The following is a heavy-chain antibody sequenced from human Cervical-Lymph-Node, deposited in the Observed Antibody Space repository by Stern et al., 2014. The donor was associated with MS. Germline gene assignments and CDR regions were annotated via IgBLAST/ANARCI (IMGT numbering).Heavy chain of an antibody. V-gene: IGHV3-30*03. D-gene: IGHD2-8*01. CDR1: GFTFSSYG. Sequence: VQLVESGGAVVQPGRSLRLSCAASGFTFSSYGMHWVRQAPGKGLEWVTVISYDGNPKYYAASVKGRFTISRDNSKNTLHLQMNSVTPDDTAIYGCARDYEDTSMLFDHWGQGTLVTVSS. J-gene: IGHJ4*02. CDR3: ARDYEDTSMLFDH. CDR2: ISYDGNPK.